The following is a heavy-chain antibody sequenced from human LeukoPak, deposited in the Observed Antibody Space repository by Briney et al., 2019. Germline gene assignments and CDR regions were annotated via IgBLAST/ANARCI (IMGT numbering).Heavy chain of an antibody. CDR1: GYTFTGYY. J-gene: IGHJ4*02. CDR2: INPNSGGT. CDR3: ARDLTIFGVAQYYFDY. Sequence: GASVKVSCKASGYTFTGYYMHWVRQAPGQGLEWMGWINPNSGGTNYAQKFQGRVTMTRDTSISTAYMELSRLRSDDTAVYYCARDLTIFGVAQYYFDYWGQGTLVTVPS. V-gene: IGHV1-2*02. D-gene: IGHD3-3*01.